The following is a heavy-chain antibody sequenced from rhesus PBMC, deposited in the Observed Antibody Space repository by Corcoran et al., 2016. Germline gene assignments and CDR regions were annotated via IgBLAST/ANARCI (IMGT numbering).Heavy chain of an antibody. CDR3: ARLTRNWNYRIGGLDS. V-gene: IGHV4-169*01. D-gene: IGHD1-26*01. CDR2: IDGSGSST. J-gene: IGHJ6*01. Sequence: QLQLQESGPGLVKPSETLSVTCAVSGGSISSSYWRWIRPAPGKGLEWIGDIDGSGSSTNYNPSLKSRVTLSVDTSKNQLSLKLSAVTAADTAVYYCARLTRNWNYRIGGLDSWGQEVVVTVSS. CDR1: GGSISSSY.